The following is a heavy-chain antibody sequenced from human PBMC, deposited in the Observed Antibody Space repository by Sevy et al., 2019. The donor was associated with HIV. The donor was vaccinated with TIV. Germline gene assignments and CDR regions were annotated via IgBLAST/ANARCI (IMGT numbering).Heavy chain of an antibody. CDR3: AAEVMTTFGGPLRLFET. Sequence: ASVKVSCKASGFTFSSSAVQWVRQARGHRLEWIGWIVVGSDVTDYAQDLQDRVTITRDMSTGTVYMELSSLRSEDTALYYWAAEVMTTFGGPLRLFETWGLGTRVTVSS. CDR2: IVVGSDVT. V-gene: IGHV1-58*01. CDR1: GFTFSSSA. J-gene: IGHJ3*01. D-gene: IGHD3-16*01.